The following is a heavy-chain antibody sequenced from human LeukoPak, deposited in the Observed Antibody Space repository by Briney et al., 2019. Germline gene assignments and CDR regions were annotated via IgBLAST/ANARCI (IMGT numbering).Heavy chain of an antibody. CDR3: AGKDMLDY. CDR1: GFTFSSYW. V-gene: IGHV3-74*01. J-gene: IGHJ4*02. Sequence: GESLKISCAASGFTFSSYWMHWVRQAPGKGLVWVSRIKSDGSSTSYAESAKGRFTISRDNAKNTLYLQMNSLRAEDTAVYYCAGKDMLDYWGQGTLVTVSS. CDR2: IKSDGSST.